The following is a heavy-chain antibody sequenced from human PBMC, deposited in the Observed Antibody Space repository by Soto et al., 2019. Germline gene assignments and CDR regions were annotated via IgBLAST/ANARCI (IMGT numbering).Heavy chain of an antibody. Sequence: EVQLVESGGGLVKPGGSLRLSCAASGFTFSTYSMNWVRQAPGKGLEWVSSISSSRGYIYYADSVKGRFTISRDNAENSLYLQMDSLRVEDTAVYYCARGSSTNTNMDYWGQGTLVTVSS. CDR1: GFTFSTYS. CDR2: ISSSRGYI. CDR3: ARGSSTNTNMDY. V-gene: IGHV3-21*01. D-gene: IGHD2-2*01. J-gene: IGHJ4*02.